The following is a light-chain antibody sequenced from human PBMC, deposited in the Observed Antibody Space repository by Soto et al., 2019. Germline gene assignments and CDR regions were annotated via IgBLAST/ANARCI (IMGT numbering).Light chain of an antibody. V-gene: IGKV1-5*03. CDR1: QSINSW. CDR3: QKYSIFPLT. CDR2: KAA. J-gene: IGKJ4*01. Sequence: DIQMTQSPSTLSASVGDRVTITCRASQSINSWWAWYHQKPEKAPKLLIYKAASLGSGVPSRFSGSGSGTEFTLTISSLQPDDFSTYYGQKYSIFPLTFGGGTQVEIK.